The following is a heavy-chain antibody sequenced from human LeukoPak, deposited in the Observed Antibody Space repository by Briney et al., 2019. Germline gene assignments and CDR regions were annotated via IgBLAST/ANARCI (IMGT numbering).Heavy chain of an antibody. CDR2: IYPGCSDT. Sequence: GESLKISCKGSGYRFTSYWIGLGRQVPGEGLEWMGIIYPGCSDTRYSTSFQGQVTIPSDKSISTAYLQWSSLKASDTAMYYCAKGQDYGGYMAAFDYWGQGTLVTVSS. V-gene: IGHV5-51*01. CDR3: AKGQDYGGYMAAFDY. D-gene: IGHD5-12*01. CDR1: GYRFTSYW. J-gene: IGHJ4*02.